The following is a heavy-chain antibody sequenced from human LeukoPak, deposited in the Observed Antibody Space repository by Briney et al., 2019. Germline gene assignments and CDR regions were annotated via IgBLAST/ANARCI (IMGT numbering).Heavy chain of an antibody. J-gene: IGHJ4*02. CDR1: GFTFSSYG. D-gene: IGHD2-15*01. CDR3: ALTSGVVVAATALDY. Sequence: GGSLRLSCAASGFTFSSYGMHWVRQAPGKGLEWVAVISCDGSNKYYADSVKGRFTISRDNSKNTLYLQMNSLRAEDTAVYYCALTSGVVVAATALDYWGQGTLVTVSS. V-gene: IGHV3-30*03. CDR2: ISCDGSNK.